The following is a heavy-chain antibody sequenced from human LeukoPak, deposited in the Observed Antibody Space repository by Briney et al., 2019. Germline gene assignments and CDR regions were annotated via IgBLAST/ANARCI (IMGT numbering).Heavy chain of an antibody. Sequence: SETLSLTCTVSGGSISNYYWSWIRQPPGKGLEWIGYIYYSGCTNYNPSLKSRVTISVDTSKNQLSLKLSSVTAADTAVYYCCGSGWFAGPFGYWGQGALVTVSS. CDR1: GGSISNYY. CDR2: IYYSGCT. V-gene: IGHV4-59*01. CDR3: CGSGWFAGPFGY. J-gene: IGHJ4*02. D-gene: IGHD6-19*01.